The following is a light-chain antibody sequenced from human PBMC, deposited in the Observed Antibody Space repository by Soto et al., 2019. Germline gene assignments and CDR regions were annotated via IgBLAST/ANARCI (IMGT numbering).Light chain of an antibody. Sequence: EIVLTQSPATLSSFPGDRVTLSCRASQYINTRLAWYQHRPGQAPRLLIYGASSRATGIPDRFSGSGSGTDFTLTISSLEPEDFAVYYCQQRGNRPPWTFGQGTKVDIK. J-gene: IGKJ1*01. V-gene: IGKV3-11*01. CDR1: QYINTR. CDR2: GAS. CDR3: QQRGNRPPWT.